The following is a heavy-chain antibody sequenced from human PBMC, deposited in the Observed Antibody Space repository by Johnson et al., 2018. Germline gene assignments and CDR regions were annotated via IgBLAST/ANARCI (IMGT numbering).Heavy chain of an antibody. Sequence: EVQLVESGGGLVQPGRSLRLSCAASGFTFSSYAMSWVRQAPGKGLEWVSAISGSGGSTYYADSVKGRFTISRDNSKNTLYLQMNSLRAEDTAVYYCATTQFGARYLDVWGKGTTVTVSS. J-gene: IGHJ6*03. V-gene: IGHV3-23*04. CDR2: ISGSGGST. CDR3: ATTQFGARYLDV. D-gene: IGHD3-10*01. CDR1: GFTFSSYA.